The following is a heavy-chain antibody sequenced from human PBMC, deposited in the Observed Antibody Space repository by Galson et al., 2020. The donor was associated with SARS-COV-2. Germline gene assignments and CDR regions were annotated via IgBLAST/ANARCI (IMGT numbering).Heavy chain of an antibody. Sequence: TGGSLRLSCAASGFTFSSYAMNWVRQAPGKGLEWVSTLSGGGSVTYYADSVKGRFTISRDNSKNTLYLQMNSLRAEDTAVYYCAKGRGSYYSVDVWGQGTTVTVSS. CDR2: LSGGGSVT. D-gene: IGHD1-26*01. V-gene: IGHV3-23*01. J-gene: IGHJ6*02. CDR1: GFTFSSYA. CDR3: AKGRGSYYSVDV.